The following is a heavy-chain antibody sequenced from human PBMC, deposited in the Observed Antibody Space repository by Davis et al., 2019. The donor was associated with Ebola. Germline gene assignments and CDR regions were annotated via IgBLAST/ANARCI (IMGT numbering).Heavy chain of an antibody. CDR2: IYYGGTT. V-gene: IGHV4-59*01. Sequence: SETLSLTCTVSGGSMSSYYWSWIRQPPGKGLEWIGNIYYGGTTNYNPSLKSRVTISGDTSKNQFSLNVNSVTAADTAVYYCAREGGGWYHRLDYWGQGTPVTVSS. J-gene: IGHJ4*02. CDR1: GGSMSSYY. D-gene: IGHD6-19*01. CDR3: AREGGGWYHRLDY.